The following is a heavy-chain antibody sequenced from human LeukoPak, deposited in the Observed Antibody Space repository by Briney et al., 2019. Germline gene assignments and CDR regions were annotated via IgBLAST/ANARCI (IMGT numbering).Heavy chain of an antibody. CDR2: ISGSGRSNT. CDR3: ARGAGTGYSSDS. CDR1: GFTFSTYA. J-gene: IGHJ5*02. V-gene: IGHV3-23*01. Sequence: GGSLRLSCAASGFTFSTYAMSWVRQAPGKGLEWVSGISGSGRSNTYYADSVKGRFTISRDNAKNTLYLQMNSLRAEDTAVYYCARGAGTGYSSDSWGQGTLVTVSS. D-gene: IGHD6-19*01.